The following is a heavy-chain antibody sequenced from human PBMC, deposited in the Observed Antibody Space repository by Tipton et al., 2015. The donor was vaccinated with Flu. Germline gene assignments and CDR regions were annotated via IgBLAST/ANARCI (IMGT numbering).Heavy chain of an antibody. CDR1: GFTFSNAW. V-gene: IGHV3-15*01. D-gene: IGHD2-8*01. CDR3: TSNTRGSVCDI. CDR2: IKSKTDGGTT. Sequence: VQLVQSGGGLVKPGGSLRLSCAASGFTFSNAWMSWVRQAPGKGLEWLGRIKSKTDGGTTDYTEPVKGRFTISRDDSEYTLYLQINSLKTEDTAVYYCTSNTRGSVCDIWGQGTMVTVSS. J-gene: IGHJ3*02.